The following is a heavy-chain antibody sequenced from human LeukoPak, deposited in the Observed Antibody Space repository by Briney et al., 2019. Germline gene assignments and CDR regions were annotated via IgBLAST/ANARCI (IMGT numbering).Heavy chain of an antibody. D-gene: IGHD6-13*01. CDR2: INPNSGGT. J-gene: IGHJ3*02. CDR1: GYTLTGYY. CDR3: ARGGGYSSSWYDAFDI. V-gene: IGHV1-2*02. Sequence: ASVKVSCKASGYTLTGYYMHWVRQAPGQGLEWMGWINPNSGGTNYAQKFQGRVTMTRDTSISTAYMELSRLRSDDTAVYYCARGGGYSSSWYDAFDIWGQGTMVTVSS.